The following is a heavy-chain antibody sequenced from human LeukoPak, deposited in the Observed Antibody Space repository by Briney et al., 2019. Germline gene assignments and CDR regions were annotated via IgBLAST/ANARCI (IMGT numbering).Heavy chain of an antibody. J-gene: IGHJ4*02. CDR3: ARGIRLYYYGSGSSYYFDY. V-gene: IGHV3-30*02. D-gene: IGHD3-10*01. CDR1: GFTFSSYG. CDR2: TRYDGNNK. Sequence: GGSLRLSCGASGFTFSSYGMHWVRQAPGKGLEWVAFTRYDGNNKYQPDSVKGRFTISRDNAKNSLYLQMNSLRAGDTAVYYCARGIRLYYYGSGSSYYFDYWGQGTLVTVSS.